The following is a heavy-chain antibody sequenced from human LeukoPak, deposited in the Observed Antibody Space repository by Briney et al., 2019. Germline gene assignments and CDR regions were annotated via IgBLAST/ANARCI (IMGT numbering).Heavy chain of an antibody. CDR3: ARDRTYSGSYPPDY. Sequence: PGGSLRHPCAASGFTFDDYGMSWVRQAPWKGLEWVSGINWNGGSTGYADSVKGRFTISRDNAKNSLYLQMNSLRAEDTAVYYCARDRTYSGSYPPDYWGQGTLVTVSS. J-gene: IGHJ4*02. CDR2: INWNGGST. D-gene: IGHD1-26*01. CDR1: GFTFDDYG. V-gene: IGHV3-20*04.